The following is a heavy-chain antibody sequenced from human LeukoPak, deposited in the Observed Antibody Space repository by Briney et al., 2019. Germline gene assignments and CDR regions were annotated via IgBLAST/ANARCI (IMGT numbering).Heavy chain of an antibody. Sequence: GGSLRLSCAASGFTFSSYAMNWVRQAPGKGLEWVSSISSSTSYIYYADSVKGRFTISRDNAKNSLYLQMNSLRAEDTAVCYCARDSSSWWNAFDIWGQGTMVTVSS. CDR1: GFTFSSYA. J-gene: IGHJ3*02. V-gene: IGHV3-21*01. CDR2: ISSSTSYI. CDR3: ARDSSSWWNAFDI. D-gene: IGHD6-13*01.